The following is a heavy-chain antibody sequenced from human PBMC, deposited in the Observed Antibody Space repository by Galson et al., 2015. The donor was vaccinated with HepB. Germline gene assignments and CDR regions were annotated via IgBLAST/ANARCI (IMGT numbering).Heavy chain of an antibody. CDR3: ARVVPAAIVGATGGWFDP. J-gene: IGHJ5*02. V-gene: IGHV1-2*04. Sequence: SCKASGYTFTGYYMHWVRQAPGQGLEWMGWINPNSGGTNYAQKFQGWVTMTRDTSISTAYMELSRLRSDDTAVYYCARVVPAAIVGATGGWFDPWGQGTLVTVSS. D-gene: IGHD2-2*02. CDR1: GYTFTGYY. CDR2: INPNSGGT.